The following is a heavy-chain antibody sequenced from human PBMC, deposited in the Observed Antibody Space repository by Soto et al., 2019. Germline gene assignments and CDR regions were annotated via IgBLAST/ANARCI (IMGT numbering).Heavy chain of an antibody. J-gene: IGHJ6*02. CDR1: GGTFSTSA. CDR2: IMPVFATP. Sequence: QVQLMQSGAEVKKPGSSVKVSCKASGGTFSTSANSWVRQAPGECLEWVGGIMPVFATPDYAQKFQGRVTISADESTTTAYLELTSLTTDDTAVYYCARDKDRQQLGGNYYYILDVWGQGSAITVSS. D-gene: IGHD3-3*02. CDR3: ARDKDRQQLGGNYYYILDV. V-gene: IGHV1-69*12.